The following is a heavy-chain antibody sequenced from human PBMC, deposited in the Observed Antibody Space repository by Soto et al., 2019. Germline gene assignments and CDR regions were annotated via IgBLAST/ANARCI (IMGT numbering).Heavy chain of an antibody. CDR1: GFTISSYA. J-gene: IGHJ4*02. Sequence: EMQLLESAGGLVQHGGSLSLSCAASGFTISSYAMRWVRQAPGKGLEWVSAISGSGGNTYYADSVKGRFTISRDNSKNTLFLQLNSLRAEDTAVYYCAKCAGSAWYPDYWGQGTLVTVSS. CDR2: ISGSGGNT. CDR3: AKCAGSAWYPDY. V-gene: IGHV3-23*01. D-gene: IGHD6-19*01.